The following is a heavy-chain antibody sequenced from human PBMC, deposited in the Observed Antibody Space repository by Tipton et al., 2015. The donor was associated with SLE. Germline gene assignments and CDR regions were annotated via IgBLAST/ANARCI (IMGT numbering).Heavy chain of an antibody. Sequence: SLRLSCAASGFTFSSYSMNWVRQAPGKGLEWVSSISSSSSYIYYADSVKGRFTISRDNAKNSLYLQMNSLRAEDTAVYYCAREFTYYDFWSGYYRNYYYGMDVWGQGTTVTVSS. J-gene: IGHJ6*02. CDR2: ISSSSSYI. V-gene: IGHV3-21*01. CDR1: GFTFSSYS. CDR3: AREFTYYDFWSGYYRNYYYGMDV. D-gene: IGHD3-3*01.